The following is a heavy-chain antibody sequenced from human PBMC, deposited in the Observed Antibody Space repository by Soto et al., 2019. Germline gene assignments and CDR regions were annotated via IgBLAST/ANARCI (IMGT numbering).Heavy chain of an antibody. CDR2: INAHSGGT. CDR1: GFTLTGYY. Sequence: XPVKLSCKASGFTLTGYYIQWRRQAPGQGLEWMGWINAHSGGTEYAQKFQGRVTLTRDTSIATAYLTLTSLTSDDTALYYCAPDLKRQLAYWLDPWGQGTLVTVSS. D-gene: IGHD6-6*01. CDR3: APDLKRQLAYWLDP. J-gene: IGHJ5*02. V-gene: IGHV1-2*02.